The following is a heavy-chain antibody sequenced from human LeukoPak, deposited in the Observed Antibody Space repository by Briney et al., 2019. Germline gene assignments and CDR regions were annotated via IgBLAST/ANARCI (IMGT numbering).Heavy chain of an antibody. D-gene: IGHD3-10*01. Sequence: GGSLRLSCAASGFTFSSYWMHWVRQAPGKGLVWVSRINTDGSTTTYADSVKGRFNISRDNAKNTLYLQMDSLRAEDRAVYYCARDRGACPDYWGQGTLVTVSS. V-gene: IGHV3-74*01. CDR3: ARDRGACPDY. J-gene: IGHJ4*02. CDR2: INTDGSTT. CDR1: GFTFSSYW.